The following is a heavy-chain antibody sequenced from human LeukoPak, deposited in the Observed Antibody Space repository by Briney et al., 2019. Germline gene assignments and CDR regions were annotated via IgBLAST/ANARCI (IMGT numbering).Heavy chain of an antibody. CDR1: GFTFSDSY. D-gene: IGHD5-24*01. Sequence: SGRSLRLSCAASGFTFSDSYMTWVRQAPGKGLEWVSSISSSSSYIYYADSVKGRFTISRDNSKNTLYLQMNSLRAEDMAVYYCASPMATITGTPPGVYAFDIWGQGTMVTVSS. CDR3: ASPMATITGTPPGVYAFDI. V-gene: IGHV3-11*06. CDR2: ISSSSSYI. J-gene: IGHJ3*02.